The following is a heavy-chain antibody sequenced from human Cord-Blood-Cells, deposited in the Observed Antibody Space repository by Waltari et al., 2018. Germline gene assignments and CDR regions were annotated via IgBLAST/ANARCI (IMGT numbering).Heavy chain of an antibody. D-gene: IGHD2-2*01. CDR1: GGSISSYY. J-gene: IGHJ5*02. CDR2: IFYRGST. CDR3: ARLVGCSSTICYFWFDP. V-gene: IGHV4-59*01. Sequence: QVQLQESGPGLVKPSETLSLTCTVSGGSISSYYWSWIRQPPGKGLGWIVYIFYRGSTNVTPALKSRVTISVYTSKIQFSLKLSSVTAAYTAVYYCARLVGCSSTICYFWFDPWGQGTLVTVSS.